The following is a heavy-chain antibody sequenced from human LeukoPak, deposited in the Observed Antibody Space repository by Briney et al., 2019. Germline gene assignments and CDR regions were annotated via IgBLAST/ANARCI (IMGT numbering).Heavy chain of an antibody. CDR2: IYYSGST. CDR1: SGSVSSSGFY. J-gene: IGHJ4*02. V-gene: IGHV4-39*07. Sequence: SETLSLTCTVSSGSVSSSGFYWGWICQPPGKRLEWIGTIYYSGSTYYNPSLKSRVTISVDTSKNQFSLKLSSVTAADTAVYYCARDNCSSTSCRKKFDNWGQGTLVTVSS. D-gene: IGHD2-2*01. CDR3: ARDNCSSTSCRKKFDN.